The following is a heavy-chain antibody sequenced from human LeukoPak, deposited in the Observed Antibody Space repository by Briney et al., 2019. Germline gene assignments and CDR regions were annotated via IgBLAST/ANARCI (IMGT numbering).Heavy chain of an antibody. CDR2: IHTKTGNP. CDR1: GGTFSSYA. D-gene: IGHD3-10*01. V-gene: IGHV7-4-1*02. CDR3: ARISGDFGDLGDP. Sequence: ASVKVSCKASGGTFSSYAISWVRQAPGQGLEWMGWIHTKTGNPTYAQGFTGRFVFSLDTSVSTAYLQISSLKPEDTAVYYCARISGDFGDLGDPWGQGTLVTVSS. J-gene: IGHJ5*02.